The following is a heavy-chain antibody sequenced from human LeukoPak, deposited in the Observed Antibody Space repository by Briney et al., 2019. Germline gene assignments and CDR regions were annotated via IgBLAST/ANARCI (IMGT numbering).Heavy chain of an antibody. J-gene: IGHJ5*02. Sequence: SETLSLTCAVYGGSFSGYYWSWIRQPPGKGLEWIGEINHSGSTNYNPSLKSRVTISVDTSKNQFSLKLSSVTAADTAVYYCARGRRIVVVVAAIHNWFDPWGQGILVTVSS. CDR2: INHSGST. D-gene: IGHD2-15*01. CDR1: GGSFSGYY. CDR3: ARGRRIVVVVAAIHNWFDP. V-gene: IGHV4-34*01.